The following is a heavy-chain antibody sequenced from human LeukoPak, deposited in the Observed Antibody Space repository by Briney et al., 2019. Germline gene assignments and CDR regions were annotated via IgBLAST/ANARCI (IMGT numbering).Heavy chain of an antibody. CDR2: INTDTGNP. D-gene: IGHD6-25*01. V-gene: IGHV7-4-1*02. Sequence: RASVKVSCKGSGYTFTTYTLSWVRQAPGQGLEWMGWINTDTGNPTYAQGFTGRFVFSLDTSVSTAYLQISSLKAEDTAVYYCARESAWAFDIWGQGTMVTVSS. CDR3: ARESAWAFDI. J-gene: IGHJ3*02. CDR1: GYTFTTYT.